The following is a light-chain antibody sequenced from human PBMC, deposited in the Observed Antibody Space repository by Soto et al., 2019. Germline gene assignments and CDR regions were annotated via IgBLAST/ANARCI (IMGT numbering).Light chain of an antibody. CDR1: QDISDY. CDR3: QQYDHVPLT. CDR2: DAS. Sequence: DFQMTQSPSSLSASVGDRVTITCQASQDISDYLNWYQQKPGRAPKLLIYDASNLETGVPSRFSGSGSGTDFTSTFSSLQPEDIATYYCQQYDHVPLTFGGGTKVEIK. J-gene: IGKJ4*01. V-gene: IGKV1-33*01.